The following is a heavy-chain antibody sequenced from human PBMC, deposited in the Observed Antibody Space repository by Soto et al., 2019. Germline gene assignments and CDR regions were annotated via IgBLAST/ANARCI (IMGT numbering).Heavy chain of an antibody. J-gene: IGHJ4*02. V-gene: IGHV1-18*01. D-gene: IGHD6-13*01. Sequence: ASVKVSCKASGYTFTSYGISWVRQAPGQGLEWMGWISAYNGNTNYAQKLQGRVTMTTDTSTSTAYMELRSLRPDDTAVYYCARSIAAAGPYYFDYWGQGTLVTVSS. CDR2: ISAYNGNT. CDR3: ARSIAAAGPYYFDY. CDR1: GYTFTSYG.